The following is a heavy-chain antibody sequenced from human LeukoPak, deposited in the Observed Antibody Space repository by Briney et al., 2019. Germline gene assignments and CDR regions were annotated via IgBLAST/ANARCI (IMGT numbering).Heavy chain of an antibody. CDR1: GGTFSSYA. CDR2: IIPIFGTA. Sequence: SVKVSCKASGGTFSSYAISWVRQAPGQGLEWMGGIIPIFGTANYAQKFQGRVTITADKSTSTAYMELSSLRSEDTAVYYCAREDYGDYFPNWFDPWGQGTLVTVSS. V-gene: IGHV1-69*06. CDR3: AREDYGDYFPNWFDP. D-gene: IGHD4-17*01. J-gene: IGHJ5*02.